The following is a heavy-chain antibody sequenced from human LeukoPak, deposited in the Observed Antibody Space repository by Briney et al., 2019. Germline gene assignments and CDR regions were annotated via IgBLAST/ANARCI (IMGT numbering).Heavy chain of an antibody. Sequence: PGGSLRLSCADSGFTFSTYSMSWVRQAPGKGLEWVSSISSLSTYIYYADSMKGRFTISRDNAKNSLYLQMNSLRAEDTAVYYCARATGKVVPAGICDYWGQGTLVTVSS. CDR1: GFTFSTYS. J-gene: IGHJ4*02. V-gene: IGHV3-21*01. CDR2: ISSLSTYI. CDR3: ARATGKVVPAGICDY. D-gene: IGHD2-2*02.